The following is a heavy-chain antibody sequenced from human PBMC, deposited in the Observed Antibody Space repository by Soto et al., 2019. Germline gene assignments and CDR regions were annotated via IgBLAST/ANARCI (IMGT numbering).Heavy chain of an antibody. CDR1: GASISNNY. CDR2: IYHSGIYNSVST. J-gene: IGHJ4*02. D-gene: IGHD2-8*01. V-gene: IGHV4-59*03. Sequence: SETLSLTCNVSGASISNNYWSWIRQPPGKALEWIGFIYHSGIYNSVSTDYNPSLKGRITISVDTSKNQFSLRLRSATAADTAFYYCAKFSAGNRGTALVNVFDSWGQGALVTSPQ. CDR3: AKFSAGNRGTALVNVFDS.